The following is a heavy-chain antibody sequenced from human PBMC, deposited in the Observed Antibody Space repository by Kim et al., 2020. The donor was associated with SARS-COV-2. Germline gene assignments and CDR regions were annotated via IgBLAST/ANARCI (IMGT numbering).Heavy chain of an antibody. Sequence: NPTYAQGFTGRFVFSLDTSVSTAYLQISSLKAEDTAVYYCARALDAFDIWGQGTMVTVSS. CDR2: NP. CDR3: ARALDAFDI. J-gene: IGHJ3*02. V-gene: IGHV7-4-1*02.